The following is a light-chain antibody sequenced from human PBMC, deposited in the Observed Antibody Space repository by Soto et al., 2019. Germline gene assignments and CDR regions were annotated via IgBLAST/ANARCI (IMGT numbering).Light chain of an antibody. J-gene: IGKJ4*01. V-gene: IGKV1-39*01. CDR2: ATY. Sequence: DIQMTQSPSSLSASVGDRVTITCRARQSINYLNWYQQESGKAPKLLIYATYNLQSGVPSRFSGSGSGTVFTLTISDLQREDFATYYCQQSDRTPLTFGGGTKVES. CDR3: QQSDRTPLT. CDR1: QSINY.